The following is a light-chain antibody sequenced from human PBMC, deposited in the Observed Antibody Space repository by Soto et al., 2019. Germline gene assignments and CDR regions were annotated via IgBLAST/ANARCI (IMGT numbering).Light chain of an antibody. Sequence: EIVLTQSPGTLSLSPGQRATLSCRASQSVSSDYLAWFQQKPGQAPRLLIYGASSRATGIPNRFSGGGTGTDFTLTISRLEPEDFAVYYCQQYCSSPRTFGQGTKVEIK. J-gene: IGKJ1*01. V-gene: IGKV3-20*01. CDR2: GAS. CDR3: QQYCSSPRT. CDR1: QSVSSDY.